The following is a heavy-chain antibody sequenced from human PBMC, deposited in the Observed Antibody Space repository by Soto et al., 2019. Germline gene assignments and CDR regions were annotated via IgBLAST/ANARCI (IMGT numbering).Heavy chain of an antibody. Sequence: EVQLLESGGGLVQPGGSLRLSCAASGFTFNNYAMTWVRQAPGKGLEWVSTISGSDDSTYYADSVKGRLTISRDNSKNALYLQMSSLRAEDTDRYYCVKDWTGDTCPCMDVWGQGTTVTVSS. CDR2: ISGSDDST. J-gene: IGHJ6*01. CDR1: GFTFNNYA. CDR3: VKDWTGDTCPCMDV. D-gene: IGHD3-3*01. V-gene: IGHV3-23*01.